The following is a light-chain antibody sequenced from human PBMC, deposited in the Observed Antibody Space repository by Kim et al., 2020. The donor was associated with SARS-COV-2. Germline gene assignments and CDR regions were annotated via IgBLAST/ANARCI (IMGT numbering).Light chain of an antibody. Sequence: ELVLTQSPATLSVSPGDTATLSCRASQSVGSNLTWYQLIPGQAPRLLIYGASTRATDIPARFSGSGSVTEFTLTITSLQSEDFAVYLCQQYHNWPPMYTFGQGTKLEI. V-gene: IGKV3-15*01. CDR2: GAS. CDR3: QQYHNWPPMYT. J-gene: IGKJ2*01. CDR1: QSVGSN.